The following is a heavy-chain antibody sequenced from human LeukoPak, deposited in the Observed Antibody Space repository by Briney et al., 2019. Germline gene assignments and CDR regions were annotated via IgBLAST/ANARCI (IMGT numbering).Heavy chain of an antibody. D-gene: IGHD4-17*01. CDR2: IYYSGST. CDR3: ARSRTLRYGDYVRGYGMDV. J-gene: IGHJ6*02. V-gene: IGHV4-59*12. Sequence: SGTLSLTCTVSGGSISSYYWSWIRQPPGKGLEWIGYIYYSGSTNYNPSLKSRVTISVDTSKNQFSLKLSSVTAADTAVYYCARSRTLRYGDYVRGYGMDVWGQGTTVTVSS. CDR1: GGSISSYY.